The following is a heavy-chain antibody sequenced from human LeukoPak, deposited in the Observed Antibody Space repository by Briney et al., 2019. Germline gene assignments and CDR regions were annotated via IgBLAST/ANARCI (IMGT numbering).Heavy chain of an antibody. CDR1: GFTFSSYA. CDR3: AKGITIFGVVIIPPPYFDY. D-gene: IGHD3-3*01. Sequence: PGGSLRLSCAASGFTFSSYAMSWVRQAPGKGLEWVSAISGSGGSTYYADSVKGRFTISRDNSKNTLYLQMNSLRAEDTAVYYCAKGITIFGVVIIPPPYFDYWGQGTLVTVPS. J-gene: IGHJ4*02. CDR2: ISGSGGST. V-gene: IGHV3-23*01.